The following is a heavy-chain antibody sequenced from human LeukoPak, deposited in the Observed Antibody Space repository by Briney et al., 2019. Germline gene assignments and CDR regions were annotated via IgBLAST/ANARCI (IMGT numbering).Heavy chain of an antibody. CDR2: IWYDGSNK. D-gene: IGHD3-10*01. J-gene: IGHJ4*02. CDR3: ARDSDVGFGDGTFDY. Sequence: SGGSLRLSCAASGFTFSSYGMHWVRQAPGKGLEWVAVIWYDGSNKYYADSVKGRFTISRDNSKNTLYLQMNSLRAEDTAVCYCARDSDVGFGDGTFDYWGQGTLVTVSS. V-gene: IGHV3-33*01. CDR1: GFTFSSYG.